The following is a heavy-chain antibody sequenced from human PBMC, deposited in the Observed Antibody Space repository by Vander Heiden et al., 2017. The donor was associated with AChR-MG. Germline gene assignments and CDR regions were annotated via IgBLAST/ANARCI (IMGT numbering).Heavy chain of an antibody. CDR1: GGSFSSYA. Sequence: QVQLVQSGAEVKKPGTSVKVSCKAAGGSFSSYAISWVRQAPWQGLEWMGGIFPIFGTANYAQKFQGRVTISTNKSTSTAYMELSSLSSEDTAVYYCSFFPLHRGIDYWGQGTLVTVSS. V-gene: IGHV1-69*06. D-gene: IGHD3-16*01. J-gene: IGHJ4*02. CDR3: SFFPLHRGIDY. CDR2: IFPIFGTA.